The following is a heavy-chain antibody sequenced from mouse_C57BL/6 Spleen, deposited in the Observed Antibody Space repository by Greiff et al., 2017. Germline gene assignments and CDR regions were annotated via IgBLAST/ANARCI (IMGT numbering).Heavy chain of an antibody. D-gene: IGHD2-2*01. J-gene: IGHJ1*03. Sequence: VQLQQSGPELVKPGASVKIPCKASGYTFTDYNMDWVKQSHGKSLEWIGDINPNNGGTIYNQKFKGKATLTVDKSSSTAYMELRSLTSEDTAVYYCAREGIYYVYDWYFDVWGTGTTVTVSS. CDR3: AREGIYYVYDWYFDV. CDR2: INPNNGGT. CDR1: GYTFTDYN. V-gene: IGHV1-18*01.